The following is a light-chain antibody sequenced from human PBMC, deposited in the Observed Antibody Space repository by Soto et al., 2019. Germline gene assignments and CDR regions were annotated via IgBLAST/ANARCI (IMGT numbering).Light chain of an antibody. Sequence: EILMTQSPATLSVSPGERATLSCRASQSVRSNLAWYQQKPGQAPRLLIYSASTRATGIPARFSGSGSGTDFTLTISSLQSEDFAVYYCQQYNNWPPLTFGGGTKVDIK. J-gene: IGKJ4*01. CDR1: QSVRSN. CDR3: QQYNNWPPLT. V-gene: IGKV3-15*01. CDR2: SAS.